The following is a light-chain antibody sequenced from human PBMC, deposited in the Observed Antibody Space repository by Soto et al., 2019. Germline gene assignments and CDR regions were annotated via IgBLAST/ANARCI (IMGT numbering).Light chain of an antibody. V-gene: IGKV3-20*01. Sequence: EIVLTQSPGTLSLSPGERATLSCRASQSVSGSRLAWYQQKPGQAPRLLIYGASNRATGIPDRFSGGGSGTDFTLTISRLAPEDFALYYCQHYDTSPITFGQGTRLEI. CDR2: GAS. CDR1: QSVSGSR. J-gene: IGKJ5*01. CDR3: QHYDTSPIT.